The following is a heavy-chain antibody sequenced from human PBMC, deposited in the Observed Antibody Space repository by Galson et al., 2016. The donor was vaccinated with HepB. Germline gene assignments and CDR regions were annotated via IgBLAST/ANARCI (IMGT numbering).Heavy chain of an antibody. CDR1: GYTFRGNG. CDR2: ISANSGDT. Sequence: SVKVSCKASGYTFRGNGISWVRQAPGQGLEWMGWISANSGDTQYSQKVQGRVTLTTDASTSTAYIELRSLRSDDTAVYYCARDKRHGLDVWGQGTTVTVSS. D-gene: IGHD1-1*01. V-gene: IGHV1-18*01. J-gene: IGHJ6*02. CDR3: ARDKRHGLDV.